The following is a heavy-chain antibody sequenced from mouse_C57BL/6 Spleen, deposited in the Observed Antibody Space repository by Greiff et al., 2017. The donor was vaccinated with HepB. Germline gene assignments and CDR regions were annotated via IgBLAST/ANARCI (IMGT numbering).Heavy chain of an antibody. J-gene: IGHJ1*03. CDR1: GYAFSSSW. CDR3: ARWDLRGYFDV. Sequence: VQLQESGPELVKPGASVKISCKASGYAFSSSWMNWVKQRPGKGLEWIGRIYPGDGDTNYNGKFKGKATLTADKSSSTAYMQLSSLPSEDSAVYFCARWDLRGYFDVWGTGTTVTVSS. CDR2: IYPGDGDT. D-gene: IGHD4-1*01. V-gene: IGHV1-82*01.